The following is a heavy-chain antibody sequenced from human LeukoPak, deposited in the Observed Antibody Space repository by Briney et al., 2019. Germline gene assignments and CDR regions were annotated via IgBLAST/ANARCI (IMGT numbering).Heavy chain of an antibody. D-gene: IGHD5-12*01. J-gene: IGHJ4*02. CDR1: GGTFSSYA. Sequence: GSSVKVSCKASGGTFSSYAISWVRQAPGQGLEWMGGIIPIFGTANYAQKFQGRVTITADESTSTAYMELSSLRSEDTAVYYCARDSSRGGYSGYDSDYWGQGTLVTVFS. V-gene: IGHV1-69*01. CDR3: ARDSSRGGYSGYDSDY. CDR2: IIPIFGTA.